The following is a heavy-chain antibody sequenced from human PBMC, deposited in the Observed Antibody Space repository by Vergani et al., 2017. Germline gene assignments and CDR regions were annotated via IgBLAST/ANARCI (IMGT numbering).Heavy chain of an antibody. J-gene: IGHJ6*02. D-gene: IGHD3-9*01. CDR2: IYYSGST. Sequence: QVQLQESGPGLVKPSQTLSLTCTVSGGSISSGDYYWSWIRQHPGKGLEWIGYIYYSGSTYYNPSLKSRLTISVDTSKNQFSLKLRSVTAADTAVYFCARVMYRDEASTGYRLEGMDIWGQGTTVTISS. CDR3: ARVMYRDEASTGYRLEGMDI. CDR1: GGSISSGDYY. V-gene: IGHV4-31*03.